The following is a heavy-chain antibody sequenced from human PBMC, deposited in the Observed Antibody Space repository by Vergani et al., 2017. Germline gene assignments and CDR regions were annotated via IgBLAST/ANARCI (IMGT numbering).Heavy chain of an antibody. CDR1: GYTFTSYD. CDR2: MNPNSGNT. Sequence: QVQLVQSGAEVKKPGASVKVSCKASGYTFTSYDINWVRQATGQGLEWMGWMNPNSGNTGYAQKFQGRVTMTRNTSISTAYMELSSLRSEYTAVYYFARRRAIYYYSGMDVWGQGTTVTVSS. V-gene: IGHV1-8*01. CDR3: ARRRAIYYYSGMDV. J-gene: IGHJ6*02. D-gene: IGHD2-2*01.